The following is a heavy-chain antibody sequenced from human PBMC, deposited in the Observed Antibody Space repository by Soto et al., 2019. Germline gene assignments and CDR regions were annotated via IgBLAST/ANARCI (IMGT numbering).Heavy chain of an antibody. J-gene: IGHJ4*02. V-gene: IGHV3-64*01. CDR1: GFTFSSYA. CDR2: ISSNGGST. CDR3: ARDMGGYSGYVLDS. D-gene: IGHD5-12*01. Sequence: GGSLRLSCAASGFTFSSYAMHWVRQAPGKGLEYVSAISSNGGSTYYANSVKGRFTISRDNSKNTLYLQMGSLRAEDMAVYYSARDMGGYSGYVLDSWGQGT.